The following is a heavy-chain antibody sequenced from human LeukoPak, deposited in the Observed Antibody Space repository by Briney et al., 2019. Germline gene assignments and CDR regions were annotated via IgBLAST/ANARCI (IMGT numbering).Heavy chain of an antibody. CDR2: ISAYNGNT. CDR1: GYTFTSYG. Sequence: GASVKVSCKASGYTFTSYGISWVRQAPGQGLEWMGWISAYNGNTNYAQKFQGRVTMTRDTSISTAYMELSRLRSDDTAVYYCARELWFGEFYYYYMDVWGKGTTVTVSS. J-gene: IGHJ6*03. D-gene: IGHD3-10*01. CDR3: ARELWFGEFYYYYMDV. V-gene: IGHV1-18*01.